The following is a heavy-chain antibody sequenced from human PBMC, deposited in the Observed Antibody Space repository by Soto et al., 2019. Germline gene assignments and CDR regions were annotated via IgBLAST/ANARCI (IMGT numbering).Heavy chain of an antibody. D-gene: IGHD6-13*01. V-gene: IGHV5-51*01. Sequence: HGESLKISCQCSGYTFSNFWIGWVRQLPGRGLEWMGIIYPGDQETRYSPSFHGKVTISADKSINTAYLQWNSLEASDTAFYFCARSPRSSPYFDYWGQGALVTAPQ. J-gene: IGHJ4*02. CDR1: GYTFSNFW. CDR2: IYPGDQET. CDR3: ARSPRSSPYFDY.